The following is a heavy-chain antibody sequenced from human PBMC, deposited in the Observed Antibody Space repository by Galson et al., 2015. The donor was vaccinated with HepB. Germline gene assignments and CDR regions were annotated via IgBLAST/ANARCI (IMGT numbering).Heavy chain of an antibody. CDR1: GYTFTSYD. J-gene: IGHJ4*02. CDR2: MNPNSGNT. CDR3: ARASGNYDFWGGYPNFDY. V-gene: IGHV1-8*01. Sequence: SVKVSCKASGYTFTSYDINWVRQATGQGLEWLGWMNPNSGNTGYAKKFQGRVTLTRDTSISTAYMELSSLRSGDTAVYYCARASGNYDFWGGYPNFDYWGQGTLVTVSS. D-gene: IGHD3-3*01.